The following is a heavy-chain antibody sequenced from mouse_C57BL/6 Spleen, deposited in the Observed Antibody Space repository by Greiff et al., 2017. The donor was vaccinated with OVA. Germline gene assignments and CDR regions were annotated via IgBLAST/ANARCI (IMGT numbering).Heavy chain of an antibody. J-gene: IGHJ4*01. CDR2: IDPENGDT. Sequence: EVQLQQSGAELVRPGASVKLSCTASGFNFKDDYMHWVKQRPEQGLEWIGWIDPENGDTEYASKFKGKATITADTSSNTAYLQLSSLTSEDTDVYNCTKDYVRDYYAMDYWGQGTSVTVSS. V-gene: IGHV14-4*01. D-gene: IGHD1-1*01. CDR3: TKDYVRDYYAMDY. CDR1: GFNFKDDY.